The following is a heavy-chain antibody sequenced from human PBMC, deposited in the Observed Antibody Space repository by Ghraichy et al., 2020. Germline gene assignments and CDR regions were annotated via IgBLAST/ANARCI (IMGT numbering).Heavy chain of an antibody. CDR2: ISGSGGNR. CDR3: TRDPGYCSTSTCYAEGGWFDP. Sequence: GGSLRLSCAASGFTFGSNAMSWVRQAPGKGLEWVSTISGSGGNRHYADSVKGRFTISRDNSKNTVDLQMNSLRADDTAVYYGTRDPGYCSTSTCYAEGGWFDPWGQGALVTVSS. CDR1: GFTFGSNA. D-gene: IGHD2-2*01. V-gene: IGHV3-23*01. J-gene: IGHJ5*02.